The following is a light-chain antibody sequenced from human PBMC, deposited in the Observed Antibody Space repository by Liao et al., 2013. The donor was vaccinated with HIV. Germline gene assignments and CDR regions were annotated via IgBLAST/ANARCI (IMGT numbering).Light chain of an antibody. CDR1: KLGDKY. Sequence: YELTQPPSVSVSPGQTATITCSGDKLGDKYAFWYRQKPGQSPVLVIYQDSKQASGIPGRFSGSNSENTATLTISGTQPMDEADYYCQAWDSNTAYVFGTGTKVSVL. CDR3: QAWDSNTAYV. V-gene: IGLV3-1*01. CDR2: QDS. J-gene: IGLJ1*01.